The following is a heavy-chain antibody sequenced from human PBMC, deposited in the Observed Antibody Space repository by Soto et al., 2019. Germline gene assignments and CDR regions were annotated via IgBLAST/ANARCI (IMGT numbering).Heavy chain of an antibody. Sequence: PGGSLRLSCAASGFTVSSNYMSWVRQAPGKGLEWVSVIYSGGSTYYADSVKGRFTISRDNSKNTLYLQMNSLRTEDTAVYYCTTGLGWENYSHDRYWGQGTLVTVSS. V-gene: IGHV3-53*01. D-gene: IGHD3-10*01. J-gene: IGHJ4*02. CDR2: IYSGGST. CDR1: GFTVSSNY. CDR3: TTGLGWENYSHDRY.